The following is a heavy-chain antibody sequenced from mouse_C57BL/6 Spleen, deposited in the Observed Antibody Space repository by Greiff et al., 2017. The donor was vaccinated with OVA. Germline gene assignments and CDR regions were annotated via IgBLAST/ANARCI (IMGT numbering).Heavy chain of an antibody. CDR3: ATYYYGSSYLDY. CDR2: IYPGDGDT. J-gene: IGHJ4*01. Sequence: QVHVKQSGAELVKPGASVKISCKASGYAFSSYWMNWVKQRPGKGLEWIGQIYPGDGDTNYNGKFKGKATLTADKSSSTAYMQLSSLTSEDSAVYFCATYYYGSSYLDYWGQGTSVTVSS. D-gene: IGHD1-1*01. CDR1: GYAFSSYW. V-gene: IGHV1-80*01.